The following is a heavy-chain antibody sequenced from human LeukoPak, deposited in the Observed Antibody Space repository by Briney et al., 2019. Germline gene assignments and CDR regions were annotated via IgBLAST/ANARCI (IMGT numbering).Heavy chain of an antibody. CDR3: ARLIKTSSIAAAGDGWFDP. D-gene: IGHD6-13*01. Sequence: PSETLSLTCAVSGYSISGGYYWGWIRQPPGKGLEWIGSIYHSGSAYYNPSLKSRVTISVDTSKNQFSLKLSSVTAADTAVYYCARLIKTSSIAAAGDGWFDPWGQGTLVTVSS. V-gene: IGHV4-38-2*01. CDR1: GYSISGGYY. J-gene: IGHJ5*02. CDR2: IYHSGSA.